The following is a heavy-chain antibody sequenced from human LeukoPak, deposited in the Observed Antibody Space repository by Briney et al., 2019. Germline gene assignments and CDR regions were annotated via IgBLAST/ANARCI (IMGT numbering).Heavy chain of an antibody. J-gene: IGHJ4*02. CDR1: VFTFSSYS. V-gene: IGHV3-21*04. Sequence: PGGSLRLSCAASVFTFSSYSMNWVRQAPGKGLEWVSSISSSSSYRYYADSVKGRFTISRDNAKDSLYLQMNSLRAEDTAVYYCARRAGGYSHPYDYWGQGILVTVSS. CDR3: ARRAGGYSHPYDY. CDR2: ISSSSSYR. D-gene: IGHD4-23*01.